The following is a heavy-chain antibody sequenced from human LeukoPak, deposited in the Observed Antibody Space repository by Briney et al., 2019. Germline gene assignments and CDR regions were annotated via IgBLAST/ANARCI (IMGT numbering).Heavy chain of an antibody. CDR3: ASGYSSGWYRIDYYYYYGMDV. Sequence: PSETLSLTCAVYGGSFSGYYWSWIRQPPGKGLEWIGEINHSGSTNYNPSLKSRVTISVDTSKNQFSLKLSSVTAADTAVYYCASGYSSGWYRIDYYYYYGMDVWGQGTTVTVSS. D-gene: IGHD6-19*01. J-gene: IGHJ6*02. CDR2: INHSGST. CDR1: GGSFSGYY. V-gene: IGHV4-34*01.